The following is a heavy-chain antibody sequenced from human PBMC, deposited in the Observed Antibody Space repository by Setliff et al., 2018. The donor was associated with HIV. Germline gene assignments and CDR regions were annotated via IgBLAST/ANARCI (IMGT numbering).Heavy chain of an antibody. CDR3: ASQSPAHDY. Sequence: SETLSLTCTSSGDSISGYYWSWIRQPPGKGLEWIGSIYHSGTTNYNSSLKSRVTISVDTSKNQFSLKLSSVTAADTAVYYCASQSPAHDYRGQGTLVTVSS. J-gene: IGHJ4*02. CDR1: GDSISGYY. V-gene: IGHV4-38-2*02. D-gene: IGHD2-2*01. CDR2: IYHSGTT.